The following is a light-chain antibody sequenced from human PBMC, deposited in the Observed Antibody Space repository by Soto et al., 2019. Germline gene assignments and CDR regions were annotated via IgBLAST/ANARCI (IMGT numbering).Light chain of an antibody. Sequence: AIQITQSPSSLPASVGDRVTISCRASQGIGNALGWYPQKPGKPPKVLIYGASNLQSGVPPRFSGSGSGTALTVDISSLQPEDSQTYYCLQDFNYPSTFGQGTKVEIK. CDR3: LQDFNYPST. J-gene: IGKJ1*01. V-gene: IGKV1-6*01. CDR1: QGIGNA. CDR2: GAS.